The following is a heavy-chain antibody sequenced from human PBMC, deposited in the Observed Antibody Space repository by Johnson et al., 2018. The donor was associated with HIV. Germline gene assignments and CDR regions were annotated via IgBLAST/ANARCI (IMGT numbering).Heavy chain of an antibody. V-gene: IGHV3-30*03. J-gene: IGHJ3*02. CDR3: ARAYNYPI. D-gene: IGHD1-1*01. Sequence: QMLLVESGGGLVQPGGSLRLSCAASGFRFSRYGMHWVRQAPGKGLAWVAVISFDGSNEYYEDSVKGRFTISRDNFKNTLFLQMNSLRVEDTAVYSCARAYNYPIWGQGTMVTVSS. CDR1: GFRFSRYG. CDR2: ISFDGSNE.